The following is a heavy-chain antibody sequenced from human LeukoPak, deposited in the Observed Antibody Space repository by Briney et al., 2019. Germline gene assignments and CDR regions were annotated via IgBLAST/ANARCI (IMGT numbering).Heavy chain of an antibody. D-gene: IGHD2-8*01. J-gene: IGHJ4*02. CDR3: ARDNTYCVSGVCYVLNLFDY. CDR2: ISTRRGIT. V-gene: IGHV1-18*01. Sequence: EASVKLSCKASGYNFANYGISWVRQAPGQGLEWMASISTRRGITNYAQRFQGRVTMTTDTSTNTAYLVLRSLRSDDTAVYYCARDNTYCVSGVCYVLNLFDYWGQGTLVTVSS. CDR1: GYNFANYG.